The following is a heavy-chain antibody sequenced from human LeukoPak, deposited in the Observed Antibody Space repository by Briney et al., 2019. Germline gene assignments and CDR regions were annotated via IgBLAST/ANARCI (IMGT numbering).Heavy chain of an antibody. J-gene: IGHJ4*02. D-gene: IGHD2-15*01. CDR3: ARGRVVGHFDY. V-gene: IGHV4-34*01. CDR2: INHSGST. Sequence: GSLRLSCAASGFTFSRYWMTWVRQPPGKGLEWIGEINHSGSTNYNPSLKSRVTISVDTSKNQFSLKLSSVTAADTAVYYCARGRVVGHFDYWGQGTLVTVSS. CDR1: GFTFSRYW.